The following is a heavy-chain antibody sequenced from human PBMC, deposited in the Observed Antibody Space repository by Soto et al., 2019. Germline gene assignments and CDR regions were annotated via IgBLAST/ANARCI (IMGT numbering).Heavy chain of an antibody. J-gene: IGHJ3*02. CDR3: ARGRAFDSGSYGGAFDI. CDR1: GFTFTSSA. D-gene: IGHD1-26*01. Sequence: SVKVSCKASGFTFTSSAVQWVRQARGQRLEWIGWIVVGSGNTNYAQKFQERVTITRDMSTSTAYMELSSLRSEDTAVYYCARGRAFDSGSYGGAFDIWGQGTMVTVSS. V-gene: IGHV1-58*01. CDR2: IVVGSGNT.